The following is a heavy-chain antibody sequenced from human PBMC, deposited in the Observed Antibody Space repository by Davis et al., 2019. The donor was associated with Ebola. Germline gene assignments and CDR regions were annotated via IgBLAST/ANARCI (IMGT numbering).Heavy chain of an antibody. Sequence: PGGSLRLSCAASGFTFSSYWMHWVRQAPGKGLVWVSRINSDGSSTSYADSVKGRFTISRDNAKNTLYLQMNSLRAEDTAVYYCAKDELDGSSAGYYYYGMDVWGQGTTVTVSS. J-gene: IGHJ6*02. D-gene: IGHD6-6*01. CDR2: INSDGSST. V-gene: IGHV3-74*01. CDR1: GFTFSSYW. CDR3: AKDELDGSSAGYYYYGMDV.